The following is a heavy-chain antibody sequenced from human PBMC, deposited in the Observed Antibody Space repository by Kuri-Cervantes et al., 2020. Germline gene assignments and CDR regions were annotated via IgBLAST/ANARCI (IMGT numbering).Heavy chain of an antibody. CDR2: ISAYNGNT. J-gene: IGHJ4*02. V-gene: IGHV1-18*04. CDR1: GYTFTGYY. Sequence: ASVKVSCKASGYTFTGYYMHWVRQAPGQGLEWMGWISAYNGNTNYAQKLQGRVTMTTDTSTSTAYMELRSLRSDDTAVYYCARDYGGYGTADYWGQGTLVTVYS. D-gene: IGHD4-17*01. CDR3: ARDYGGYGTADY.